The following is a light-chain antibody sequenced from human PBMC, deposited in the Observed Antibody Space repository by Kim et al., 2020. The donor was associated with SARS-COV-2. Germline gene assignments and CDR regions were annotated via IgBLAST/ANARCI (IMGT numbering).Light chain of an antibody. J-gene: IGKJ2*03. CDR2: WAS. V-gene: IGKV4-1*01. CDR1: QSLLYSSNNRNY. Sequence: DIVMTQSPDSLAVSLGERATINCKSSQSLLYSSNNRNYLAWYQHKPGQPPKILIYWASTRGSGVPDRFSGSGSDTDFTLTITSLQAEDVALYYCHQYYDTPYSFGQGTKLEI. CDR3: HQYYDTPYS.